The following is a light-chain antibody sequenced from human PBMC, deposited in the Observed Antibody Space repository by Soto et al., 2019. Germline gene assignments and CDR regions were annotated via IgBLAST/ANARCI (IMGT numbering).Light chain of an antibody. J-gene: IGKJ5*01. Sequence: AIQLTQSPSSLSASVGDRVTITCRASQGISSALAWYQQKPGKAPKLLIYDASSLESGVPSRFSGSGSGTDFTLTISSLQSEDFAVYYCQQYNGWPITFGQGTRLEIK. CDR1: QGISSA. CDR2: DAS. V-gene: IGKV1-13*02. CDR3: QQYNGWPIT.